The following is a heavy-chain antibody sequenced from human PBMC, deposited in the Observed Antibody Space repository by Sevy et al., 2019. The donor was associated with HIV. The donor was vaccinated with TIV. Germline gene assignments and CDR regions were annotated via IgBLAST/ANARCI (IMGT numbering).Heavy chain of an antibody. D-gene: IGHD6-19*01. CDR1: GGTFSSYA. Sequence: ASVKVSCKASGGTFSSYAISCVRQAPGQGLEWMGGIIPIFGTANYAQKFQGRVTITADESTSTAYMELSSLRSEDTAVYYCASRIAVAGPLDYWGQGTLVTVSS. CDR2: IIPIFGTA. V-gene: IGHV1-69*13. J-gene: IGHJ4*02. CDR3: ASRIAVAGPLDY.